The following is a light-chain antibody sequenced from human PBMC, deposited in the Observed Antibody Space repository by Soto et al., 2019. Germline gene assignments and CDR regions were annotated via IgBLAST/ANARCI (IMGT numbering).Light chain of an antibody. V-gene: IGKV3-11*01. Sequence: EILLTQSPATLSLSPGERATLSCRASQNIYTYLVWYQQKPGQAPSLLIYDASNRATGIPARFSGSGSGKDLTLNISSLEPEDFAIYYCPQRGNWSLTFGGGTKVEIK. J-gene: IGKJ4*01. CDR2: DAS. CDR1: QNIYTY. CDR3: PQRGNWSLT.